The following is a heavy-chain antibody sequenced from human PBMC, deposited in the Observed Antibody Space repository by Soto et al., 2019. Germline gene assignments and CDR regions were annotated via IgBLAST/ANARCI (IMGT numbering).Heavy chain of an antibody. Sequence: GXSRRLSCAASGFPLSSYWMSWVRQAPVKGLEWVANIKQDGSEKYYPDSVKGRFTISRDNSKNTLYLQMDSLRAEDTAIYFCTKDTSGTKGTSGTYYTSDFWGQGTLVTVSS. J-gene: IGHJ4*02. CDR2: IKQDGSEK. CDR3: TKDTSGTKGTSGTYYTSDF. D-gene: IGHD1-26*01. CDR1: GFPLSSYW. V-gene: IGHV3-7*03.